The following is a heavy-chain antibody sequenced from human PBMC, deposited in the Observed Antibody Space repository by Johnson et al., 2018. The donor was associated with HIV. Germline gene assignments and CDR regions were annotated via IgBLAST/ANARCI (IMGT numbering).Heavy chain of an antibody. J-gene: IGHJ3*02. Sequence: VQLVESGGGLVKPGGSLRLSCAASGFTFDDYAMHWVRQAPGKGLEWVSGISWNSGSRDYADSVKGRFTISRDNAKNTLYMQMNSLRVEDTAVYYCARWGRGGYENPGLDIWGQGTMVTVSS. CDR3: ARWGRGGYENPGLDI. V-gene: IGHV3-9*01. CDR1: GFTFDDYA. CDR2: ISWNSGSR. D-gene: IGHD5-12*01.